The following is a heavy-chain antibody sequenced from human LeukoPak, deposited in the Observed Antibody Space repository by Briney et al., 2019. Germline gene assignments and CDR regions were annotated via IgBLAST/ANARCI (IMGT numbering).Heavy chain of an antibody. V-gene: IGHV3-48*03. CDR1: GFTFSAYE. D-gene: IGHD1-1*01. J-gene: IGHJ6*02. Sequence: PGGSLRLSCAASGFTFSAYEMSWVRQAPGKGLEDISYISGSGSRSYYGDSVKGRFTVSRDNDKNSLYLQMNSLRAEDTAVYYCARLQRAVRYHGMDVWGQGTTVTVS. CDR2: ISGSGSRS. CDR3: ARLQRAVRYHGMDV.